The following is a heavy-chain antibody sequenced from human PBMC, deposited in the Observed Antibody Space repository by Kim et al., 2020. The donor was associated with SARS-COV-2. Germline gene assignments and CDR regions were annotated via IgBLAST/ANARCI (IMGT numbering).Heavy chain of an antibody. Sequence: GGSLRLSCAASGFTFSSYAMHWVRQAPGKGLEWVSVISYDGRNTYYADSVKGRFTISRDNSNNTLYLHMDSLKAEDTAVYYCARDIDTSGYYLYYFDYWGQGTLVTVSS. V-gene: IGHV3-30*04. CDR1: GFTFSSYA. CDR2: ISYDGRNT. D-gene: IGHD6-19*01. J-gene: IGHJ4*02. CDR3: ARDIDTSGYYLYYFDY.